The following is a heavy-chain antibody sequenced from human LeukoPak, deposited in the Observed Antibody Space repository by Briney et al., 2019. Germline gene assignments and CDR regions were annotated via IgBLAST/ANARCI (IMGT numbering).Heavy chain of an antibody. D-gene: IGHD2-2*01. CDR2: ISSSGSTI. V-gene: IGHV3-48*03. CDR1: GFTFSSYE. J-gene: IGHJ6*03. Sequence: GGSLRLSCAASGFTFSSYEMNWVRQAPGKGLEWVSHISSSGSTIYYADSVKGRFTISRDNAKNSLYLQMNSLRAEDTAVYYCARSFYGHDPYYCYMDVWGKGTTVTVSS. CDR3: ARSFYGHDPYYCYMDV.